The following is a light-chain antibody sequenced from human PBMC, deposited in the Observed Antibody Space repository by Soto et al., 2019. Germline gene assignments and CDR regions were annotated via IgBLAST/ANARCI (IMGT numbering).Light chain of an antibody. CDR1: ERVASN. Sequence: EVVLTQSPGTLSLSAGERATLFCRASERVASNYLAWYQQKPGQAPRLLIFGASYRATGIPARFSGSGSGTEFNLTISSLQSEDFAVYFCQQYDDWLRLTFGGGTKVEIK. CDR2: GAS. CDR3: QQYDDWLRLT. J-gene: IGKJ4*01. V-gene: IGKV3D-15*01.